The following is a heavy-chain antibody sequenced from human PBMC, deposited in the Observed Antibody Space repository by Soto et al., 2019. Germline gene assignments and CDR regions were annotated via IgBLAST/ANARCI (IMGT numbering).Heavy chain of an antibody. J-gene: IGHJ6*02. V-gene: IGHV2-5*02. CDR2: IYWDDDK. Sequence: GSGPTLVNPTQTLTLTCTFSGFSLSTSGVRVGWIRQPPGKALEWLALIYWDDDKRYSPSLKSRLTITKDTSKNQVVLTMTNMDPVDTATYYCAHSSHVDTAMVHKDYYYYYGMDVWGQGTTVTVSS. CDR1: GFSLSTSGVR. D-gene: IGHD5-18*01. CDR3: AHSSHVDTAMVHKDYYYYYGMDV.